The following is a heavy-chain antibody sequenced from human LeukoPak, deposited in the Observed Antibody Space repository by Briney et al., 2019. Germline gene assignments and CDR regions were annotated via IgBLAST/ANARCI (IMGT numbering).Heavy chain of an antibody. Sequence: GGSLRLSCAASGFTVSSNYMSWVRQAPGKGLEWVSVIYSGGSTYYADSVKGRFTISRDNAKNSLYLQMNSLRAEDTAVYYCASEYCSSTSCEVYWGQGTLVTVSS. CDR1: GFTVSSNY. V-gene: IGHV3-66*01. CDR2: IYSGGST. CDR3: ASEYCSSTSCEVY. J-gene: IGHJ4*02. D-gene: IGHD2-2*01.